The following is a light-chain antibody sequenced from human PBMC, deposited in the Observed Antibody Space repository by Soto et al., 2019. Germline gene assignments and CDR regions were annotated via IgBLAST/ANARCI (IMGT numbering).Light chain of an antibody. J-gene: IGKJ1*01. CDR1: QSVSSN. CDR3: QQYNNWPWNT. V-gene: IGKV3-15*01. CDR2: GAS. Sequence: EIVMTQSPATLSVSPGERATLSCRASQSVSSNLAWYQQKPGQAPRLLIYGASTRATGIPARFSGSGSGTECTLTISSLQSEDFAVYYCQQYNNWPWNTFGQGTKVEIK.